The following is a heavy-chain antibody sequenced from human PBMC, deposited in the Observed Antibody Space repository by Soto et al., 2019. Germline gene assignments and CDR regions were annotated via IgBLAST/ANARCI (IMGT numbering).Heavy chain of an antibody. J-gene: IGHJ4*02. Sequence: GGSLRLSCAASGFTFSSYSMNWVRQVPGKGLEWVSYISSSSSTIYYADSVKGRFTISRDNAKNSLYLQMNSLRDEDTAVYYCARSEHSYSSSWLHDYWGQGTLVTVSS. V-gene: IGHV3-48*02. CDR3: ARSEHSYSSSWLHDY. CDR1: GFTFSSYS. CDR2: ISSSSSTI. D-gene: IGHD6-13*01.